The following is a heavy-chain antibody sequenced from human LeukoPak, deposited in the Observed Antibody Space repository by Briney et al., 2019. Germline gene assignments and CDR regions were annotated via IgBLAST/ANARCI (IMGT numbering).Heavy chain of an antibody. V-gene: IGHV3-13*01. CDR1: GFTFSSYD. D-gene: IGHD3-22*01. CDR2: IGTAGDT. Sequence: PGGSLRLSCAASGFTFSSYDMHWVRQATGKGLEWVSAIGTAGDTYYPGSVKGRFTISRENAKNSLYLQMNSLRAGDTAVYYCARGGRYYDSSGLIDYWGQGTLVTVSS. CDR3: ARGGRYYDSSGLIDY. J-gene: IGHJ4*02.